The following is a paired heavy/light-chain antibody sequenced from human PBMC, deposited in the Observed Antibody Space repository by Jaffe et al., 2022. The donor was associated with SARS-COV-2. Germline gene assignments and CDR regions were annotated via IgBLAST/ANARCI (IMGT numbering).Heavy chain of an antibody. Sequence: QVQLVQSGAEVKKPGSSVKVSCKASGGTFSSYAISWVRQAPGQGLEWMGGIIPIFGTANYAQKFQGRVTITADESTSTAYMELSSLRSEDTAVYYCARDPHDGYGYGRLSGAFDIWGQGTMVTVSS. J-gene: IGHJ3*02. CDR1: GGTFSSYA. V-gene: IGHV1-69*01. CDR2: IIPIFGTA. D-gene: IGHD5-18*01. CDR3: ARDPHDGYGYGRLSGAFDI.
Light chain of an antibody. J-gene: IGKJ5*01. CDR3: QQLNSYLIT. CDR2: AAS. V-gene: IGKV1-9*01. Sequence: DIQLTQSPSFLSASVGDRVTITCRASQGISSYLAWYQQKPGKAPKLLIYAASTLQSGVPSRFSGSGSGTEFTLTISSLQPEDFATYYCQQLNSYLITFGQGTRLEIK. CDR1: QGISSY.